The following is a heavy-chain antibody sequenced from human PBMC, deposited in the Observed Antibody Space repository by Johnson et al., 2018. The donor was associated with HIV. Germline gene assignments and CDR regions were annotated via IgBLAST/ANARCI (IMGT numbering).Heavy chain of an antibody. J-gene: IGHJ3*02. CDR3: ARLRSGNRAFDI. CDR2: IKQDGNEN. Sequence: EVQLVESGGGLVQPGGSLRLSCAASGFSFSSYWMSWVRQAPGEGLQWVANIKQDGNENYYVGSVKGRFSISRDNAKNSLQLQMNSLIAEDTAVYYCARLRSGNRAFDIWGQGTMVTVSS. V-gene: IGHV3-7*05. D-gene: IGHD2-15*01. CDR1: GFSFSSYW.